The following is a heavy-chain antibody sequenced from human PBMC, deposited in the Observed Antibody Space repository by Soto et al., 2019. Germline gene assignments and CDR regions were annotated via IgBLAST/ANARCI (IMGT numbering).Heavy chain of an antibody. CDR1: AYSSTDYT. Sequence: VQHVQSGAEATRPGASVKVSCKVSAYSSTDYTIHWVRQAPGQRLEWMGWINAGDGNARYSQTFKGRVTITRDKSARTVYLERSSPMSEDTAVYYCASWAGETSDWSGPYDFWGQGTLVTVSS. CDR3: ASWAGETSDWSGPYDF. V-gene: IGHV1-3*01. D-gene: IGHD6-19*01. J-gene: IGHJ4*02. CDR2: INAGDGNA.